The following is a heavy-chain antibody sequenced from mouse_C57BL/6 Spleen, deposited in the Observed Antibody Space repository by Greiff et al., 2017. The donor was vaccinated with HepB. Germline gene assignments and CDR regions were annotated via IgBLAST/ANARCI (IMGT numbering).Heavy chain of an antibody. CDR2: ISYDGSN. V-gene: IGHV3-6*01. J-gene: IGHJ4*01. D-gene: IGHD2-10*02. CDR1: GYSITSGYY. Sequence: DVHLVESGPGLVKPSQSLSLTCSVTGYSITSGYYWNWIRQFPGNKLEWMGYISYDGSNNYNPSLKNRISITRDTSKNQFFLKLNSVTTEDTATYYCARVGLRYGNFYYAMDYWGQGTSVTVSS. CDR3: ARVGLRYGNFYYAMDY.